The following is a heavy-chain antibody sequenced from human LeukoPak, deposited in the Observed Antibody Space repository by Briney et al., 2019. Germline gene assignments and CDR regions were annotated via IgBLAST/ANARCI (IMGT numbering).Heavy chain of an antibody. V-gene: IGHV1-2*02. CDR2: INPNSGGT. Sequence: GASVKVSCKASGYTFTGYYMHWVRQAPGQGLEWMGWINPNSGGTNYAQKFQGRVTMTRDTSISTAYMALSRLRSDDTAVYYCARRSGYDILTGYYRPEPDYWGQGTLVTVSS. D-gene: IGHD3-9*01. CDR1: GYTFTGYY. CDR3: ARRSGYDILTGYYRPEPDY. J-gene: IGHJ4*02.